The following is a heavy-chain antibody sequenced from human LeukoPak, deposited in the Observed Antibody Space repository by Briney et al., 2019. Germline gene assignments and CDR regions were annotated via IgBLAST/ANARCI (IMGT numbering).Heavy chain of an antibody. CDR2: IYYSGST. V-gene: IGHV4-39*01. Sequence: SETLSLTCTVSGGSISSSSYYWGWIRQPPGKGLEWIGSIYYSGSTYYNPSLKSRVTISVDTSKNQFSLKLSSVTAADTAVYYCARHKRRGQWLDPYFDYWGQGTLVTVSS. CDR3: ARHKRRGQWLDPYFDY. D-gene: IGHD6-19*01. J-gene: IGHJ4*02. CDR1: GGSISSSSYY.